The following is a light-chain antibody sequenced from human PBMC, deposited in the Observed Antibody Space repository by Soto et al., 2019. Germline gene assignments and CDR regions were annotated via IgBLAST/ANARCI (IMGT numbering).Light chain of an antibody. CDR3: KSYTVNTFWV. J-gene: IGLJ3*02. CDR1: SSDVGGYDF. Sequence: QSVLTQPASVSGSPGQSITISCTGTSSDVGGYDFVSWYQQHPGKAPKLIIYEVSNRPSGVSNRFSGSKSGSTASLTISGLQAEDEADYYCKSYTVNTFWVFGGGTKLTVL. CDR2: EVS. V-gene: IGLV2-14*01.